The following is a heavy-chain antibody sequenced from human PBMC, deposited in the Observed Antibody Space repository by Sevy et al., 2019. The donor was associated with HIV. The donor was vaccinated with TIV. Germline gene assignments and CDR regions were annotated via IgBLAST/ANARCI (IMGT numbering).Heavy chain of an antibody. CDR3: ARKNGLYYFDY. V-gene: IGHV4-61*09. J-gene: IGHJ4*02. CDR2: IYTTGST. D-gene: IGHD2-8*01. CDR1: GGSISSGSHY. Sequence: SETLSLTCTVSGGSISSGSHYWSWIRQPAGKGLEWIGDIYTTGSTNYNPSLRSRVTISVDTSKNQFSLKLSSVTAAHTAVYYCARKNGLYYFDYWGQGTLVTVSS.